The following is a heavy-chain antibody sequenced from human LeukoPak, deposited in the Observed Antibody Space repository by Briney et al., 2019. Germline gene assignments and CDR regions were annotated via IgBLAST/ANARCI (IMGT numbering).Heavy chain of an antibody. Sequence: GGSLRLSCAASGFTFSSYAMHWVRQAPGKGLEYVSAISSNGGSTYYANSVKGRFTISRDNSKNTLYLQMGSLRAEDMAVYYCARGGLPQPHDYWGQGTLVTVSS. CDR3: ARGGLPQPHDY. V-gene: IGHV3-64*01. CDR2: ISSNGGST. J-gene: IGHJ4*02. D-gene: IGHD3/OR15-3a*01. CDR1: GFTFSSYA.